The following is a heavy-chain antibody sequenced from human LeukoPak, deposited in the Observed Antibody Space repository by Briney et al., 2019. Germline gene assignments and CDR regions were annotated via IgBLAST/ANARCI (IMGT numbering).Heavy chain of an antibody. D-gene: IGHD3-16*01. CDR1: GGSISSSSYY. V-gene: IGHV4-39*07. J-gene: IGHJ4*02. CDR3: ASRLAAGFEGYFDY. CDR2: IYYSGST. Sequence: SETLSLTCTVSGGSISSSSYYWGWVRQPPGKGLEWIGSIYYSGSTYYNPSLKSRVIISVDTSKNQFSLKMTSVTAADTAVYYCASRLAAGFEGYFDYWGQGILVTVSS.